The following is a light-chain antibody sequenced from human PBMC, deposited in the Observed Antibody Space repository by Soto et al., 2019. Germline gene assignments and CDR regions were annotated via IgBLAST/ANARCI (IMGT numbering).Light chain of an antibody. Sequence: DIKMTQSPATLSASVGDTVNITCRASQSISSWLAWYQQKPGKAPKLLIYNASSLESGVPSRFSGSGSGTEFTLTISSLQPDDFASYYCQQYNSYLYTFGQGTKVDIK. CDR3: QQYNSYLYT. CDR1: QSISSW. J-gene: IGKJ2*01. CDR2: NAS. V-gene: IGKV1-5*03.